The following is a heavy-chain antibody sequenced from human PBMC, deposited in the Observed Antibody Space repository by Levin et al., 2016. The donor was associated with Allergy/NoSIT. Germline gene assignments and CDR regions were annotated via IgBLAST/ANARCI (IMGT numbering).Heavy chain of an antibody. V-gene: IGHV4-39*01. Sequence: WIRQPPGKGLEWIGSIYYSGNTYYNPSLKSRVTISGDTSKDQFSLKLSSVTAADTAMYYCARLYASGSYYKYYFDYWGQGTLVTVSS. J-gene: IGHJ4*02. D-gene: IGHD3-10*01. CDR3: ARLYASGSYYKYYFDY. CDR2: IYYSGNT.